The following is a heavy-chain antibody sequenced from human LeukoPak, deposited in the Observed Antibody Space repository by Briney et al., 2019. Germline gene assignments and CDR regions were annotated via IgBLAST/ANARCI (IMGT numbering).Heavy chain of an antibody. CDR3: ATYQYSSSWTNFDY. CDR2: ISYEGSNK. CDR1: GFTFSSHA. D-gene: IGHD6-13*01. J-gene: IGHJ4*02. Sequence: PGGSLRLSCAPSGFTFSSHAMHWVRQDPGKGLEWEAAISYEGSNKFYGDAVKGRFTISRENSKNTLYLQMNSLRTEDTAVYYCATYQYSSSWTNFDYWGQGTLVTASS. V-gene: IGHV3-30-3*01.